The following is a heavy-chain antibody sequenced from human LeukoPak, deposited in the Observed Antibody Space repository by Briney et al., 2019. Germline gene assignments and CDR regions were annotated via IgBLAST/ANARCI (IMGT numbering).Heavy chain of an antibody. D-gene: IGHD1-1*01. J-gene: IGHJ4*02. CDR3: ATNYERRLDY. CDR1: GFTFSSYG. V-gene: IGHV3-30*03. Sequence: PGGSLRLSCAASGFTFSSYGMHWVRQAPGKGLEWVAVLSYDGSNKYYADSVKGRFTISRDNSKNTLYLQMNSLRAEDTAVYYCATNYERRLDYWGQGTLVTVSS. CDR2: LSYDGSNK.